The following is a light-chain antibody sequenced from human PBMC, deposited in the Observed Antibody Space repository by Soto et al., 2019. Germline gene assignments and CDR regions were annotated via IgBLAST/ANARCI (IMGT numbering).Light chain of an antibody. Sequence: QSALTQPASVSGSPGQSITISCTGTSSDVGGYNFVSWYQQRPGKAPKLMIYEVSNRPSGVSNRFSGSKSGNTASLTISGRQVEDEADYHCSSCRGITALVFGGGTKLTVL. CDR1: SSDVGGYNF. V-gene: IGLV2-14*03. J-gene: IGLJ3*02. CDR2: EVS. CDR3: SSCRGITALV.